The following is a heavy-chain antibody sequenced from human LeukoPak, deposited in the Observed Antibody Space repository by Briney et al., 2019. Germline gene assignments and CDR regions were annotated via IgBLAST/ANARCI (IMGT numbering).Heavy chain of an antibody. D-gene: IGHD6-19*01. J-gene: IGHJ4*02. CDR3: ARERAVAGRLDY. CDR1: GGSISSGDYY. V-gene: IGHV4-30-4*08. CDR2: IYYSGST. Sequence: SETLSLTCTVSGGSISSGDYYWSWIRQPPGKGLEWIGYIYYSGSTYYNPSLKSRVTIPVDTSKNQFSLKLSSVTAADTAVYYCARERAVAGRLDYWGQGTLVTVSS.